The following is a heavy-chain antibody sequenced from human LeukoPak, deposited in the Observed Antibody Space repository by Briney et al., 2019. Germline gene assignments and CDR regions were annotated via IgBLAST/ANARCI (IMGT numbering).Heavy chain of an antibody. CDR1: RYTITGYY. CDR2: INPISGVT. J-gene: IGHJ5*02. Sequence: ASVKVSFKAFRYTITGYYIHWVRQAPGQGLEWMGWINPISGVTGSAQKFQGRVTMTRDKSISTVYMELSRLTSDDTAIYFCARVGSSGWYHWFDPWGQGTLVTVSS. V-gene: IGHV1-2*02. CDR3: ARVGSSGWYHWFDP. D-gene: IGHD6-19*01.